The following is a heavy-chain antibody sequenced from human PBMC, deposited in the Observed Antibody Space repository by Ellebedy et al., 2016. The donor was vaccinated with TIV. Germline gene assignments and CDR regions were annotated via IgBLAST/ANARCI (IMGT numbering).Heavy chain of an antibody. J-gene: IGHJ5*02. CDR2: FYYTGST. D-gene: IGHD3-22*01. CDR1: AGSISGYY. V-gene: IGHV4-59*08. CDR3: ARHWDGRWLFPA. Sequence: MPSETLSLTCTVSAGSISGYYWRWIRQPPGKGLEWIGYFYYTGSTNYNPSLKSRVTISIDTSKNQFSLKLTSVTAADTAVYYCARHWDGRWLFPAWGQGTLVTVSS.